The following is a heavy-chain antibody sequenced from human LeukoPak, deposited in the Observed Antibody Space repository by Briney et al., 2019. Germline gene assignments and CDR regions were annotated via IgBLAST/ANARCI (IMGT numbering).Heavy chain of an antibody. J-gene: IGHJ6*02. D-gene: IGHD3-22*01. Sequence: SETLSLTCTVSGGSISSGDYYWSWIRQPPGKGLEWIGYIYYSGSTYYNPSLKSRVTISVDTSKNQSSLKLSSVTAADTAVYYCARVGGYSPYYYYGMDVWDQGTTVTVSS. V-gene: IGHV4-30-4*01. CDR2: IYYSGST. CDR3: ARVGGYSPYYYYGMDV. CDR1: GGSISSGDYY.